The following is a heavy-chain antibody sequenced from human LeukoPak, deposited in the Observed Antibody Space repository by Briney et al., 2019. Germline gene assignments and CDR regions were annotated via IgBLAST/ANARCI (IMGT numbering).Heavy chain of an antibody. CDR2: TYYRSKWYN. D-gene: IGHD5-18*01. Sequence: SQTLSLTCAISGDSVSSNSAAWNWIRQSPSRGLEWLGRTYYRSKWYNDYAVSVKSRININPDTSKNQFSLQLNSVTPEDTAVYYCARGGQGDGYSADEAFDIWGQGTMVTVS. V-gene: IGHV6-1*01. J-gene: IGHJ3*02. CDR3: ARGGQGDGYSADEAFDI. CDR1: GDSVSSNSAA.